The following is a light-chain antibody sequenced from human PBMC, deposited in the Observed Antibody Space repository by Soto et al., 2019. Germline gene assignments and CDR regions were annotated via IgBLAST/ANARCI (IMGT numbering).Light chain of an antibody. CDR1: QSVSSY. CDR3: QQRSNWPPT. CDR2: DAS. Sequence: VLTQSPGTLSLSPGERATLSCRASQSVSSYLAWYQQTPGQAPRLLIYDASKRATGIPARFSGSGSGTDFTLTISSLEPEDFAVYYCQQRSNWPPTFGQGTKVDIK. V-gene: IGKV3-11*01. J-gene: IGKJ1*01.